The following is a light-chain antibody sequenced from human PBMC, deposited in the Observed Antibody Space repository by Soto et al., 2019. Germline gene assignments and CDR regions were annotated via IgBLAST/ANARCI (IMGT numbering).Light chain of an antibody. CDR2: VVN. V-gene: IGLV2-23*02. Sequence: QSALTQPASVCGSPVRSIAISCAVTRIYCGSYRRWCCYQHHRCKCPKCIIYVVNKRPSGVSNRFSASKSGNTASLTISGLQAEDEADYYCCSYASVGTYVFGTGTKVTVL. CDR3: CSYASVGTYV. CDR1: RIYCGSYRR. J-gene: IGLJ1*01.